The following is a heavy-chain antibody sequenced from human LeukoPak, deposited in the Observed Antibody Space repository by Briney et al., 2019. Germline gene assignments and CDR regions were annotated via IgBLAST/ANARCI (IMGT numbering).Heavy chain of an antibody. D-gene: IGHD3-3*01. CDR1: GGSTSRHY. CDR2: IYNSGST. Sequence: PSETLSLTCTLSGGSTSRHYWSWIRQSPGKGLEWIGCIYNSGSTRYNPSLKSRVTISEDTSQNQFSLRLNSVTAADTAVYFCARASAGTIFYYGMDVWGQGTTVTVSS. CDR3: ARASAGTIFYYGMDV. J-gene: IGHJ6*02. V-gene: IGHV4-59*11.